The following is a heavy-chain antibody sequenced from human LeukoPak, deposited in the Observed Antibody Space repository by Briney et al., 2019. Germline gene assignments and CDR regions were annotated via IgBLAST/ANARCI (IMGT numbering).Heavy chain of an antibody. J-gene: IGHJ4*02. CDR3: ARVGRGGHNDC. D-gene: IGHD3/OR15-3a*01. CDR1: GFSLSSNW. CDR2: IREDGSEK. V-gene: IGHV3-7*01. Sequence: GGSLRLSCAASGFSLSSNWMSWVRQAPGKGLEWVANIREDGSEKKYVDSVKGRFTISRDNAKNSLYLQMNSLRAEDTAVYYCARVGRGGHNDCWGQGTLVTVSS.